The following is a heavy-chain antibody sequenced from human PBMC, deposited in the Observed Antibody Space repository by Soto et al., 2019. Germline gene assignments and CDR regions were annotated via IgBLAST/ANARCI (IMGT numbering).Heavy chain of an antibody. D-gene: IGHD3-3*01. J-gene: IGHJ2*01. CDR2: ISRSGGDT. Sequence: EVQLLESGGGLVQPGGSLRLSCVVSGFTFSNYGMNWVRQAPGKGLEWVSGISRSGGDTYYVDSVRGRFIISRDNSKNTLYLQMDSLRAEDTAVYYCAKDMDAFWSGYYLRGYFDLWGRGTLVTVS. CDR1: GFTFSNYG. CDR3: AKDMDAFWSGYYLRGYFDL. V-gene: IGHV3-23*01.